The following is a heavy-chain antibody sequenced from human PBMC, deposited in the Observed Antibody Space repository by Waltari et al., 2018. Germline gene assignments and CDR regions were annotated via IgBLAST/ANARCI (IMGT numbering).Heavy chain of an antibody. V-gene: IGHV3-9*01. CDR2: ISGNSGSI. D-gene: IGHD2-15*01. Sequence: EVQLVESGGGLVQPGRSLRLSCAASGFTFDDYAMHWVRQAPGKGLGWVSGISGNSGSIGYADSVKGRFTISRDNAKNSLYLQMNSLRAEDTALYYCAKVGYSYYFDYWGQGTLVTVSS. CDR3: AKVGYSYYFDY. CDR1: GFTFDDYA. J-gene: IGHJ4*02.